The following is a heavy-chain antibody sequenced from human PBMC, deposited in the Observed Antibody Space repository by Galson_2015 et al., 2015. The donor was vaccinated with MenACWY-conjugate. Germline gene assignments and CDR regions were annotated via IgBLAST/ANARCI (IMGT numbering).Heavy chain of an antibody. D-gene: IGHD3-16*01. V-gene: IGHV5-10-1*01. CDR1: GYTFLNYW. CDR2: IDPSDSYT. J-gene: IGHJ4*02. CDR3: ARHHRGVGGVYYFDY. Sequence: SGAEVKKPGQSLRISCQGLGYTFLNYWISWVRQTPAQGLAWMARIDPSDSYTNYSPSFTGPFPISVDQGIRSAYLPWSSLEASDTAIYYCARHHRGVGGVYYFDYWGQGTLIAVSS.